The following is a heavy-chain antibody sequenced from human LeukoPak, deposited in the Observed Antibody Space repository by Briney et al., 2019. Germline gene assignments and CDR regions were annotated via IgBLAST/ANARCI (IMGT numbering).Heavy chain of an antibody. J-gene: IGHJ4*02. V-gene: IGHV3-48*03. CDR3: AKTTVTTSLPFDY. CDR1: GFTFSSYE. D-gene: IGHD4-17*01. CDR2: ISSSGSTI. Sequence: QPGGSLRLSCAASGFTFSSYEMNWVRQAPGKGLEWVSYISSSGSTIYYADSVKGRFTIPRDSAKNSLYLQMNSLRAEDTAVYYCAKTTVTTSLPFDYWGQGTLVTVSS.